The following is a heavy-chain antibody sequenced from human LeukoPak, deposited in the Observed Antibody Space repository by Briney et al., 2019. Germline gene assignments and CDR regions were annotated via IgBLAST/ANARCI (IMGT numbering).Heavy chain of an antibody. CDR1: GGTFSSYA. CDR3: ARDRSGSYFYGFDY. D-gene: IGHD1-26*01. CDR2: IIPIFGTA. Sequence: ASVTVSCTASGGTFSSYAISWVRQAPGQGLEWMGGIIPIFGTANYAQKFQGRVTITADESTSTAYMELSSLRSEDTAVYYCARDRSGSYFYGFDYWGQGTLVTVSS. J-gene: IGHJ4*02. V-gene: IGHV1-69*01.